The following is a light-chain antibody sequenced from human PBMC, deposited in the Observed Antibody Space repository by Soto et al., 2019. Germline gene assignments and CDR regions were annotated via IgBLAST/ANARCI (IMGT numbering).Light chain of an antibody. CDR3: QQRTNWLT. V-gene: IGKV3-11*01. CDR1: QSVSDY. J-gene: IGKJ4*01. Sequence: EIVLTXSPATLSLXXXXXXTLSCRASQSVSDYIAWYQQKPGQAPRLLIYDTSNRATGVPARFSGSGSGTDFTLTISNLEPEDFAVYYCQQRTNWLTFGGGTKVEIK. CDR2: DTS.